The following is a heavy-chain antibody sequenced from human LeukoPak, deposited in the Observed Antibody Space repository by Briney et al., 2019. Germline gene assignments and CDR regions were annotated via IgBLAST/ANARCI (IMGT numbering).Heavy chain of an antibody. J-gene: IGHJ4*02. D-gene: IGHD2-2*01. Sequence: GGSLRLSCAASGFTFSSYSMNWVRQAPGKGLEWVSYISSSGSTIYYADSVKGRFTISRDNAKNSLYLQMSSLRAEDTAIYYCARAGRCSSTSCYFFDYWGQGTLVTVSS. CDR3: ARAGRCSSTSCYFFDY. CDR2: ISSSGSTI. CDR1: GFTFSSYS. V-gene: IGHV3-48*04.